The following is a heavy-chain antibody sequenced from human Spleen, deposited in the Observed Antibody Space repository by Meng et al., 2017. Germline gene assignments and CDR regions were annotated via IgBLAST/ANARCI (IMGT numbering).Heavy chain of an antibody. CDR3: AKSPTYTSSWYVDY. D-gene: IGHD6-13*01. J-gene: IGHJ4*02. Sequence: GGSLRLSCEGSGFTLSNYWMDWVRQAPEKALVWVSRINSDGRMTNYADSVKGRFTISRDNAKNTLYLQMNSLRVEDTAVYYCAKSPTYTSSWYVDYWGQGTLVTVSS. CDR2: INSDGRMT. V-gene: IGHV3-74*01. CDR1: GFTLSNYW.